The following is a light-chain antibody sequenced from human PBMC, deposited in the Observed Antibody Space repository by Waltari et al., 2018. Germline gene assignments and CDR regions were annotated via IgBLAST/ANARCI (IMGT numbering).Light chain of an antibody. Sequence: DIQLTQSPSTLSASVGDRVTITCRASQSVTTWLAWYQQKAGKAPKLLIYDASSVQSGVPSRFSGGGSGTEFSLTINSLQPDDFATYYCQQYNDRVLTFGQGT. CDR3: QQYNDRVLT. CDR1: QSVTTW. CDR2: DAS. V-gene: IGKV1-5*01. J-gene: IGKJ2*01.